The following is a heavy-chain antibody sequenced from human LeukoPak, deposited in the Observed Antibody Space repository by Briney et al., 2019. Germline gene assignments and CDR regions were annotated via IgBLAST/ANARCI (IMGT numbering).Heavy chain of an antibody. V-gene: IGHV3-23*01. CDR2: ISGSCGTT. J-gene: IGHJ5*02. CDR3: ARGGGYWPLAWFDP. CDR1: GFIFSSYG. Sequence: PGGSLRLFCAASGFIFSSYGMNWVRQAPGKGLVWVSAISGSCGTTYYAESLRGRLTTARDNSKNTMYLQSNSLRAEDTSVYYCARGGGYWPLAWFDPWGQGTLVTVSS. D-gene: IGHD2-8*02.